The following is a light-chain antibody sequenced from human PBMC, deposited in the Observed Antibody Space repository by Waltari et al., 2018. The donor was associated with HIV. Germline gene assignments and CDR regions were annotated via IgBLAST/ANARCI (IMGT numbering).Light chain of an antibody. V-gene: IGKV3-20*01. CDR3: HQYGSSPLFT. J-gene: IGKJ3*01. CDR2: GAS. Sequence: EIVLTQSPGTLSLSPGERGTLSCRASQIVGGNSLAWYQQKPGQAPRLLIYGASSRATGIPDRFSGSGSGTDFTLTISRLEPEDFAVYYCHQYGSSPLFTFGPGTKVDIK. CDR1: QIVGGNS.